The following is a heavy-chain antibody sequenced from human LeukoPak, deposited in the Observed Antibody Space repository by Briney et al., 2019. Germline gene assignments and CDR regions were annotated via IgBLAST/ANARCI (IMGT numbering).Heavy chain of an antibody. J-gene: IGHJ2*01. D-gene: IGHD1-26*01. CDR3: ARDNAVGATIKGAYWYFDL. CDR1: GYTFTGYY. V-gene: IGHV1-46*01. CDR2: INPDGGNT. Sequence: ASVKVSCKASGYTFTGYYMHWVRQAPGQVLEWMGLINPDGGNTNYAQNFQGRVTLTRDTSTSTVYMELSSLRSEDTAVYYCARDNAVGATIKGAYWYFDLWGRGTPVTVSS.